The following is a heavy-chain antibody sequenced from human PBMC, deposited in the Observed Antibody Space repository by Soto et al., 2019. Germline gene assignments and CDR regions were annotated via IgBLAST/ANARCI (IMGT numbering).Heavy chain of an antibody. D-gene: IGHD3-16*01. J-gene: IGHJ4*02. CDR1: GFTFSSYA. CDR2: ISYDGSNK. Sequence: QVQLVESGGGVVQPGRSLRLSCAASGFTFSSYAMHWVRQAPGKGLEWVAVISYDGSNKYYADSVKGRFTISRDNSKNPPYLQMNSLGAEDTAVDYWARDWGADYWGQGTLVTVSS. V-gene: IGHV3-30-3*01. CDR3: ARDWGADY.